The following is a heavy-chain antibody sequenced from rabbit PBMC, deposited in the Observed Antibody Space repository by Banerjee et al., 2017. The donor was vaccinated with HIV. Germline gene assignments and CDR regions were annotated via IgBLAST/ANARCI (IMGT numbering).Heavy chain of an antibody. CDR3: ARRTNDVGRSLDL. CDR1: GFSFSNNYY. J-gene: IGHJ3*01. V-gene: IGHV1S45*01. CDR2: IDTDAGGST. Sequence: QEQLVESGGGLVQPEGSLTLTCKASGFSFSNNYYMCWVRQAPGKGLEWIGCIDTDAGGSTYYATWAKGRFTISKTSSTTVTLQMTSLTAADTATYFCARRTNDVGRSLDLWGQGTLVTVS. D-gene: IGHD4-2*01.